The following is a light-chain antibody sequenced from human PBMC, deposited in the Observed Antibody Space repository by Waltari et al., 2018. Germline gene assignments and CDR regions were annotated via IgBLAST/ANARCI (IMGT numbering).Light chain of an antibody. Sequence: SVLTQPPSASGTPGQRVTISCSCSAPNTGNNLLKWYHQVPGRAPNLLIYRSAQRPSGVPDRFSGSKSGASASLAISGLQSEDEADYYCASWDDSLNGHWVFGGGTKVTVL. V-gene: IGLV1-44*01. CDR2: RSA. J-gene: IGLJ3*02. CDR3: ASWDDSLNGHWV. CDR1: APNTGNNL.